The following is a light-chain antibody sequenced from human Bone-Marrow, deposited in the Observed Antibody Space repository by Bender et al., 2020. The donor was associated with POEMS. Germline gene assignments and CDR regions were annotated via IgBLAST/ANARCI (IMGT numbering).Light chain of an antibody. Sequence: SVTISCSGTSSNFGNNSANWYQHVPGTAPKLLIYSNNQRPSGVPDRFSASTSVTSASLAISGLHSDDEADYYCSSWDDSLNGWVFGGGTKLTVL. V-gene: IGLV1-44*01. CDR2: SNN. CDR3: SSWDDSLNGWV. CDR1: SSNFGNNS. J-gene: IGLJ3*02.